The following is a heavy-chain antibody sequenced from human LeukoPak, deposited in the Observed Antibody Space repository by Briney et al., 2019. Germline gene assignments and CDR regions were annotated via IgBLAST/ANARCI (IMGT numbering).Heavy chain of an antibody. CDR3: ARHVRASRLGGRVRGVSYFDY. CDR2: INHSGST. D-gene: IGHD3-10*01. J-gene: IGHJ4*02. Sequence: SETLSLTCAVYGGSFSGYYWSWIRQPPGKGLEWIGEINHSGSTNYNPSLKSRVTISVDTSKNQFSLKLSSVTAADTAVYYCARHVRASRLGGRVRGVSYFDYWCQGTLVTVSS. CDR1: GGSFSGYY. V-gene: IGHV4-34*01.